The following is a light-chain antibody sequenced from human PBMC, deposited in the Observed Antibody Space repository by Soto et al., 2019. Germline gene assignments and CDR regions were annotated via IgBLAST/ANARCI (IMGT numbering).Light chain of an antibody. CDR1: SSEVGSYNL. Sequence: QSALTQPASVSGSPGQSITISCTGTSSEVGSYNLVSWYQQHPGKAPKVMIYEVSKWPSGVPNRFSGSKSGNTASLTISGLQAEDEADYYCCSYAGSNTYVFGSGTKPTVL. J-gene: IGLJ1*01. CDR2: EVS. CDR3: CSYAGSNTYV. V-gene: IGLV2-23*02.